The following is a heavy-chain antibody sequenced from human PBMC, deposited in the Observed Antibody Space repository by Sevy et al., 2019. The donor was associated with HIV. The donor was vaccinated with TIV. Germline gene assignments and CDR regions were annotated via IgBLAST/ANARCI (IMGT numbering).Heavy chain of an antibody. D-gene: IGHD6-6*01. J-gene: IGHJ4*02. Sequence: GGSLRISCAASGFTFSSYAMHWVRQAPGKGLEWVAVISYDGSNKYYADSVKGRFTISRDNSKNTLYLQMNSLRAEDTAVYYCARDSTLIAARLDYRGQGTLVTVSS. CDR3: ARDSTLIAARLDY. V-gene: IGHV3-30-3*01. CDR1: GFTFSSYA. CDR2: ISYDGSNK.